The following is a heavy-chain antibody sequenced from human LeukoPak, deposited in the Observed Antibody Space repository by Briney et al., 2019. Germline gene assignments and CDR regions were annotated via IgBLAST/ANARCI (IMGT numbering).Heavy chain of an antibody. CDR1: GYSFTSYW. CDR3: ARSSTLVGATTPLDY. D-gene: IGHD1-26*01. J-gene: IGHJ4*02. Sequence: GESLKISCKGSGYSFTSYWIGWVRQMPGKGLEWVGIIYPGDSDTRYSPSFQGQVTISADKYISTAYLQWSSLKASDTAMYYCARSSTLVGATTPLDYWGQGTLVTVSS. V-gene: IGHV5-51*01. CDR2: IYPGDSDT.